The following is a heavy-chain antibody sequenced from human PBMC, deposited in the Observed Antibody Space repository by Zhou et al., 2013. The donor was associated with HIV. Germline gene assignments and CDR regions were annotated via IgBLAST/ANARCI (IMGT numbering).Heavy chain of an antibody. Sequence: QVQLVQSGAEVKKPGSSVKVSCKASGGTFSSYAISWVRQAPGQGLEWMGRIIPILGIANYAQKFQGRVTITADKSTSTAYMELSSLRSEDTAVYYCVSQHRLTMVQIFDYWGQGTLVTVSS. CDR2: IIPILGIA. V-gene: IGHV1-69*04. J-gene: IGHJ4*02. CDR3: VSQHRLTMVQIFDY. D-gene: IGHD3-10*01. CDR1: GGTFSSYA.